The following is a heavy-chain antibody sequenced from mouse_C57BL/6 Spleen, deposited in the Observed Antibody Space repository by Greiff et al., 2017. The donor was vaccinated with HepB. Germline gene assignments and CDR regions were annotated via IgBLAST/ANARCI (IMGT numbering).Heavy chain of an antibody. CDR1: GYAFSSSW. CDR2: IYPGDGDT. V-gene: IGHV1-82*01. J-gene: IGHJ2*01. Sequence: QVQLKQSGPELVKPGASVKISCKASGYAFSSSWMNWVKQRPGKGLEWIGRIYPGDGDTNYNGKFKGKATLTADKSSSTAYMQLSSLTSEDSAVYFCARNGNYETLYYFDYWGQGTTLTVSS. CDR3: ARNGNYETLYYFDY. D-gene: IGHD2-1*01.